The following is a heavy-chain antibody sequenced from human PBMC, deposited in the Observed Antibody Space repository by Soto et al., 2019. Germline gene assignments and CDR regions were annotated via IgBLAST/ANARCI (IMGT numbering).Heavy chain of an antibody. Sequence: VQLVESGGGLVKPGGSLRLSCAASGFTFSGYSMNWVRLSPGKGLEWVALIWNDGTTQNYLDSVKGRFIISRDNSLNTLHLEMDSLRAEDSGVYFCVRGIPSQYTSNWLYWYFDLWGRGTQVTVSA. CDR3: VRGIPSQYTSNWLYWYFDL. D-gene: IGHD6-13*01. CDR2: IWNDGTTQ. J-gene: IGHJ2*01. CDR1: GFTFSGYS. V-gene: IGHV3-33*08.